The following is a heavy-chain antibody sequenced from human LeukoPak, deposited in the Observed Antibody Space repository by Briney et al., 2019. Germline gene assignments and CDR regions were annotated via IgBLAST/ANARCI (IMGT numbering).Heavy chain of an antibody. CDR1: GGSISSSSYY. CDR2: IYYSGST. V-gene: IGHV4-39*07. D-gene: IGHD3-10*01. J-gene: IGHJ4*02. CDR3: ARVYGSGSYYY. Sequence: SQTLSLTCTVSGGSISSSSYYWGWICQPPGKGLEWIGSIYYSGSTYYNPSLKSRVTISVDTSKNQFSLKLSSVTAADTAVYYCARVYGSGSYYYWGQGTLVTVSS.